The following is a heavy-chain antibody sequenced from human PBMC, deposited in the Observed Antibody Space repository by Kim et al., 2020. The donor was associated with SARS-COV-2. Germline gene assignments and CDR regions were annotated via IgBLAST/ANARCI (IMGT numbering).Heavy chain of an antibody. CDR3: ARGNVGYSGYDAAFDI. Sequence: ASVKVSCKAFGYTFTSYGISWVRQAPGQGLEWMGWISAYNGNTNYAQKLQGRVTMTTDTSTSTAYMELRSLRSDDTAVYYCARGNVGYSGYDAAFDIWGQGTMVTVSS. CDR1: GYTFTSYG. D-gene: IGHD5-12*01. V-gene: IGHV1-18*01. CDR2: ISAYNGNT. J-gene: IGHJ3*02.